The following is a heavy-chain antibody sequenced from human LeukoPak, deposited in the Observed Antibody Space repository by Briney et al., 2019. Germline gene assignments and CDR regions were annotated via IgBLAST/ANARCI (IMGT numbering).Heavy chain of an antibody. CDR1: GGSITNYY. D-gene: IGHD2-8*01. Sequence: PSETLSLTCGVSGGSITNYYWTWIRQPPGKGLEWIGYASFSGTTDYSTSLKNRVTISVVTSKNQFSLKLNSMTAADTAVYYCASRRSSGVCDYWGQGILVTVSS. CDR2: ASFSGTT. V-gene: IGHV4-59*01. CDR3: ASRRSSGVCDY. J-gene: IGHJ4*02.